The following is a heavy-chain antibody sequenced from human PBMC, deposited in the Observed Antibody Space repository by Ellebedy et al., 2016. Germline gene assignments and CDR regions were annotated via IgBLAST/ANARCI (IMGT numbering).Heavy chain of an antibody. CDR1: GFTFSSYA. J-gene: IGHJ5*02. CDR2: ISGSRGST. V-gene: IGHV3-23*01. CDR3: AKDSVTMGDILTGYYNVGNWFDP. D-gene: IGHD3-9*01. Sequence: GESLKISXAASGFTFSSYAMSWVRQAPGKGLEWVSAISGSRGSTYYADSVKGRFTISRDNSKNTLYLQMNSLRAEDTAVYYCAKDSVTMGDILTGYYNVGNWFDPWGQGTLVTVSS.